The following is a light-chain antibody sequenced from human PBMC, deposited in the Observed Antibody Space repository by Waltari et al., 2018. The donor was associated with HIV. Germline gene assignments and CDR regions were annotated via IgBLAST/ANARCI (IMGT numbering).Light chain of an antibody. J-gene: IGKJ5*01. Sequence: EIVLTQSPATLSVSPGARATLSCRASQSISNNLARYQQKPGQAPRLLIYGASTRATGIPARFSCSGSGTEFTLTISSLQSEDFAVYYCQQYNNWPPITFGQGTRLEIK. CDR1: QSISNN. V-gene: IGKV3-15*01. CDR2: GAS. CDR3: QQYNNWPPIT.